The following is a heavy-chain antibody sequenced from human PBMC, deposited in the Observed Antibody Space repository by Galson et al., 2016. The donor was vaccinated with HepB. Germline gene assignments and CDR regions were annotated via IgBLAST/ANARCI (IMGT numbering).Heavy chain of an antibody. Sequence: SLRLSCAASGLTFNNYDMQWVRQAPGKGLEWVSYIDGGSNTIYYADSVKGRFTISRDNANKSMYLQMNSLRSEDTAIYYCTGVTGWLQSDYWGQGTLVTVSS. CDR3: TGVTGWLQSDY. CDR1: GLTFNNYD. J-gene: IGHJ4*02. CDR2: IDGGSNTI. D-gene: IGHD5-12*01. V-gene: IGHV3-48*03.